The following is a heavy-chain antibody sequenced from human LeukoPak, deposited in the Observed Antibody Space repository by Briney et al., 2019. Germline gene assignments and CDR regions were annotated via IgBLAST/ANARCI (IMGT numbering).Heavy chain of an antibody. D-gene: IGHD6-13*01. CDR2: ISAYNGNT. V-gene: IGHV1-18*01. CDR1: GYTFTSYG. CDR3: AREGPYSSRWYYFDY. J-gene: IGHJ4*02. Sequence: VASVKVSCKASGYTFTSYGISWVRQAPGQGLEWMGWISAYNGNTNYAQKLQGRVTMTTDTSTSTAYMELRSLRSDDTAVYYCAREGPYSSRWYYFDYWGQGTLVTVSS.